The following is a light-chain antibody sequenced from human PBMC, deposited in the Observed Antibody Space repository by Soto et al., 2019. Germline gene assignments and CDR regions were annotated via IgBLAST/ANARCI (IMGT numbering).Light chain of an antibody. CDR2: DAS. Sequence: TVLTQSPVTRSLSPGERATLSCRASQSVSTSLAWYQQKPGQAPRLLIYDASDRPPGVPARFSGSGSGTDFTITISSLEHEDFSVYYCQQRKNWKVTFGQGTRLEIK. CDR1: QSVSTS. CDR3: QQRKNWKVT. J-gene: IGKJ5*01. V-gene: IGKV3-11*01.